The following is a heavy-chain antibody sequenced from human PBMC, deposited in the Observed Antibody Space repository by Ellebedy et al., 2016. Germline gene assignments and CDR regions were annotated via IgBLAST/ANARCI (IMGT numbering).Heavy chain of an antibody. D-gene: IGHD3-16*02. CDR3: ARVPRVGLRLGELSPYYYYYYMDV. V-gene: IGHV4-34*01. CDR2: INHSGST. CDR1: GGSFSGYY. Sequence: SETLSLTXAVYGGSFSGYYWSWIRQPPGKGLEWIGEINHSGSTNYNPSLKSRVTISVDTSKNQFSLKLSSVTAADTAVYYCARVPRVGLRLGELSPYYYYYYMDVWGKGTTVTVSS. J-gene: IGHJ6*03.